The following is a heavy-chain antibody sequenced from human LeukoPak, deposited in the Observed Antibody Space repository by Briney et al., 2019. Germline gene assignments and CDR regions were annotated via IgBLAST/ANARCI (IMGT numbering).Heavy chain of an antibody. CDR2: IYYVGTT. CDR1: GGSMRSSSYY. D-gene: IGHD3/OR15-3a*01. CDR3: ARGLDRGNYYYMDV. Sequence: SETLSLTCEVSGGSMRSSSYYWGWIRQPPGKGLEWIGSIYYVGTTFYNPSLTSRITISADTSKNQFSLKLSSVTAADTAVYYCARGLDRGNYYYMDVWGKGTTVIVSS. J-gene: IGHJ6*03. V-gene: IGHV4-39*07.